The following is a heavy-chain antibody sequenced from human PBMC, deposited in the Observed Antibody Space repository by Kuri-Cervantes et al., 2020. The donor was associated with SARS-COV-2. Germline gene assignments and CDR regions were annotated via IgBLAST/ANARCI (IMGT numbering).Heavy chain of an antibody. CDR3: ARSAAPPALYYGMDV. J-gene: IGHJ6*02. CDR1: GYSFTSYW. D-gene: IGHD2-15*01. Sequence: KVSCKGSGYSFTSYWIGWVRQMPGKGLEWMGIIYPGDSDTRYSPSFQGQVTISADKSISTAYLQWSSLKASDTAMYYCARSAAPPALYYGMDVWGQGTTVPSP. V-gene: IGHV5-51*01. CDR2: IYPGDSDT.